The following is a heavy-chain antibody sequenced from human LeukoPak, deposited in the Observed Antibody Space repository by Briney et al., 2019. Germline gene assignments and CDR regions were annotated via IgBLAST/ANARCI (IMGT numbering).Heavy chain of an antibody. Sequence: SETLSLTCTVSGGSISSYYWSWIRQPPGKGLEWIGYIYHSGSTTYNPSLKSRVTMSVDTSKNQFSLKLTSVTAADTAVYYCARRGNDVVNFDYWGQGILVTVSS. J-gene: IGHJ4*02. CDR2: IYHSGST. V-gene: IGHV4-59*08. D-gene: IGHD1-1*01. CDR3: ARRGNDVVNFDY. CDR1: GGSISSYY.